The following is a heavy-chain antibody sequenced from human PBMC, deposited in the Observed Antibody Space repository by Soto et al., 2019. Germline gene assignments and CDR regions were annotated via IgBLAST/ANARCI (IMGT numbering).Heavy chain of an antibody. CDR3: AKDEVGRDLYGYVWASYRPDPPDY. CDR2: ISYDGSNK. V-gene: IGHV3-30*18. D-gene: IGHD3-16*02. J-gene: IGHJ4*02. Sequence: GGSLRLSCAASGFTFSSYGMHWVRQAPGKGLEWVAVISYDGSNKYYADSVKGRFTISRDNSKNTLYLQMNSLRAEHTAVYYCAKDEVGRDLYGYVWASYRPDPPDYWGQGT. CDR1: GFTFSSYG.